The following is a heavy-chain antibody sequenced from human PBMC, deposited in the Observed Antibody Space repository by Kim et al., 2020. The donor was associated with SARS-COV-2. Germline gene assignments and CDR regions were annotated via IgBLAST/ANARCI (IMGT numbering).Heavy chain of an antibody. Sequence: GGSLRLSCAASGISFNTYSMNWVRQAPGKGLEWVSSISRDSSYIFYANSVRGRFTISRDNAKNSLYLQMDSLGGDDTAIYYCATRLVGAPLDYWGRGALVTVYS. V-gene: IGHV3-21*06. J-gene: IGHJ4*02. CDR1: GISFNTYS. CDR2: ISRDSSYI. CDR3: ATRLVGAPLDY. D-gene: IGHD2-15*01.